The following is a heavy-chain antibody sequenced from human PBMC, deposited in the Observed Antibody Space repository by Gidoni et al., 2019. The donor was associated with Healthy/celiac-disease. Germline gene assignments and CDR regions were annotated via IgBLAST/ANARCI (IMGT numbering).Heavy chain of an antibody. CDR1: GGSISSSSYY. CDR3: ARLGYYLWDY. D-gene: IGHD3-3*01. J-gene: IGHJ4*02. V-gene: IGHV4-39*01. Sequence: QLQLQESGPGLVKPSATLSLPCTVPGGSISSSSYYWGWIRQPPGKGLEWIGSIYYSGSTSYNPSLKSRVTISVDTSKNQFSLKLSSVTAADTAVYYCARLGYYLWDYWGQGTLVTVSS. CDR2: IYYSGST.